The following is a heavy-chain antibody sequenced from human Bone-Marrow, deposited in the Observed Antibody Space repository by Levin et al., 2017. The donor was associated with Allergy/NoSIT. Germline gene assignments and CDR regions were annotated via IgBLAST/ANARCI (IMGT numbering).Heavy chain of an antibody. V-gene: IGHV3-7*01. CDR3: AKFGYSYGLDV. J-gene: IGHJ6*02. CDR1: GFTFSQDW. D-gene: IGHD3-10*01. CDR2: INRDGSER. Sequence: GESLKISCGGSGFTFSQDWMSWIRQAPGKGLEWVAHINRDGSERYYVDSVKGRFTISRDNADNSLFLQMNSLRAEDTALYYCAKFGYSYGLDVWGHGTSVTVSS.